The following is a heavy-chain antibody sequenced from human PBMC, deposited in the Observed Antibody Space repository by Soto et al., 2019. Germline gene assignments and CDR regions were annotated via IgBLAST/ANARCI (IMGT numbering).Heavy chain of an antibody. CDR2: IYPYNGNT. Sequence: ASVKVSCKASGYTFINHGIFWVRQAPGQGLEWMAWIYPYNGNTNYAQKFLGRVTLTTDTSTSTAYMDLRSLTSDDTAIYYCERDLNGAAGGGYWAQGTLVTVSS. D-gene: IGHD6-13*01. CDR3: ERDLNGAAGGGY. CDR1: GYTFINHG. V-gene: IGHV1-18*01. J-gene: IGHJ4*02.